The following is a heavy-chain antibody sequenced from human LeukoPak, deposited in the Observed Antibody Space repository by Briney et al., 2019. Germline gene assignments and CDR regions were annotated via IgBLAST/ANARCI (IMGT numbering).Heavy chain of an antibody. J-gene: IGHJ5*02. Sequence: PSETLSLTCTVSGGSISSHYWSWIRQPPGKGLEWIGYIYYSGSTNYNPSLKGRVTISVDTSKNQFSLKLSSVTAADTAVYYCARLYYDFWSGYRHWFDPWGQGTLVTVSS. V-gene: IGHV4-59*11. CDR2: IYYSGST. D-gene: IGHD3-3*01. CDR3: ARLYYDFWSGYRHWFDP. CDR1: GGSISSHY.